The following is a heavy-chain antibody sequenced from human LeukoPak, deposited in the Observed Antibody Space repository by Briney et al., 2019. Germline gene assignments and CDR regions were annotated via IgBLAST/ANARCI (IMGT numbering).Heavy chain of an antibody. J-gene: IGHJ4*02. CDR1: GYAFTDYD. CDR3: ARNGRVRRVVKDLFEY. V-gene: IGHV1-18*01. Sequence: GAPVKVSCKTSGYAFTDYDITWVRQAPGQGLEWMGRVSPYNGNTYYSQRFQGRVTIAKDTSTGTAYLDLRNLRADDTAMYYCARNGRVRRVVKDLFEYWGQGTLVAVSS. CDR2: VSPYNGNT. D-gene: IGHD3-10*01.